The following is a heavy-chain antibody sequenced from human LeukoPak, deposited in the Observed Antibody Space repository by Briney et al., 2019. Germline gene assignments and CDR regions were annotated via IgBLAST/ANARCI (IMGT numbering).Heavy chain of an antibody. Sequence: PGGSLRLSCAASGFTFSSYAMHWVRQAPGKGLEWVAVISYDGSNKYYADSVKGRFTISRDNSKNTLYLQMNSLRAEDTAVYYCAKSVASEADWGQGTLVTVSS. CDR3: AKSVASEAD. V-gene: IGHV3-30-3*01. J-gene: IGHJ4*02. D-gene: IGHD5-12*01. CDR1: GFTFSSYA. CDR2: ISYDGSNK.